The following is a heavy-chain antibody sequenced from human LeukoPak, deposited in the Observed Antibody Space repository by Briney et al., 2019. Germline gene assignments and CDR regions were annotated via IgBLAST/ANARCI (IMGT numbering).Heavy chain of an antibody. CDR1: GFTFSSHA. V-gene: IGHV3-23*01. Sequence: PGGSLRLSCAASGFTFSSHAMSWVRQTPGKGLDWVSGISGVGGSTYYADSVKGRFTISRDNSKNTLYLKMNSLRAEDTAVYYCAKDQKYYYGSSSDYWGQGTLVTVSS. J-gene: IGHJ4*02. CDR2: ISGVGGST. CDR3: AKDQKYYYGSSSDY. D-gene: IGHD3-10*01.